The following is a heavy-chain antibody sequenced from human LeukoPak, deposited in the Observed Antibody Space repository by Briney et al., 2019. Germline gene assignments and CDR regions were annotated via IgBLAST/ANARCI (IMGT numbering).Heavy chain of an antibody. CDR2: IYYSGST. CDR1: GGSISSYY. CDR3: ARAGYSYGYFFDY. V-gene: IGHV4-59*01. J-gene: IGHJ4*02. D-gene: IGHD5-18*01. Sequence: SETLSLTCTVSGGSISSYYWSWIRQPPGKGLEWIGYIYYSGSTNYNPSLKSRVTISVDTSKNQFSLELSSVTAADTAVYYCARAGYSYGYFFDYWGQGTLVTVSS.